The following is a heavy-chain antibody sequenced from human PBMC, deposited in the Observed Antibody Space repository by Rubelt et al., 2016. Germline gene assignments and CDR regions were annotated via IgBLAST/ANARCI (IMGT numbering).Heavy chain of an antibody. J-gene: IGHJ6*02. CDR3: ARDTVAGDNYYGMDV. CDR2: LIPIFGTA. V-gene: IGHV1-69*15. CDR1: GGTSRTYS. Sequence: QVQLVQSGAEVKKPGSSVKVSCKASGGTSRTYSISWVRQAPGQGLEWMGRLIPIFGTANSAQKFQGRVTVHAEEATSKRYMELSSRGSEDTAVYYGARDTVAGDNYYGMDVWGQGTTVTVSS. D-gene: IGHD3-10*01.